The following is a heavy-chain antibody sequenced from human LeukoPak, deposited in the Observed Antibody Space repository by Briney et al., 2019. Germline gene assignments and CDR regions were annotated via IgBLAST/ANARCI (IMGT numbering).Heavy chain of an antibody. Sequence: SETLSLTCTVSGGSISSYYWSWIRQPPGRGLEWIGYIYYSGSTNYNPSLKSRVTISVDTSKNQFSLKLSSVTAADTAVYYCARTSRTYDAFDIWGQGTMVTASS. J-gene: IGHJ3*02. D-gene: IGHD1-7*01. V-gene: IGHV4-59*01. CDR2: IYYSGST. CDR3: ARTSRTYDAFDI. CDR1: GGSISSYY.